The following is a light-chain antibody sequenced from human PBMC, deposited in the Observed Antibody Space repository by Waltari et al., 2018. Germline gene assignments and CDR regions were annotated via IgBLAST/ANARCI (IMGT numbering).Light chain of an antibody. J-gene: IGKJ1*01. Sequence: EILLTQTPATLSLSPATRACISCRSRNSVGRSLSWYQQKHGQAPRLLIYDASTRATGIPDRFSGGGSGTDFSLTISRLEPEDFAVYYCQMYVRLPATFGQGTKVEI. CDR1: NSVGRS. CDR3: QMYVRLPAT. CDR2: DAS. V-gene: IGKV3-20*01.